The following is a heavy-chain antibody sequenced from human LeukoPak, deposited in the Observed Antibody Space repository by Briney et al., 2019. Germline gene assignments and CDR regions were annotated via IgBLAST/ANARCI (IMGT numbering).Heavy chain of an antibody. V-gene: IGHV4-39*01. Sequence: SETLSLTCTVSGGSISSGSYYWGWIRQPPGKGLEWIGSISYSGSTYYNPSLKSRVTISVDTSKNQFSLKLSSVTAADTAVYYCARSVDSLLIFDYWGQGTLVTVSS. CDR1: GGSISSGSYY. CDR3: ARSVDSLLIFDY. D-gene: IGHD3-22*01. CDR2: ISYSGST. J-gene: IGHJ4*02.